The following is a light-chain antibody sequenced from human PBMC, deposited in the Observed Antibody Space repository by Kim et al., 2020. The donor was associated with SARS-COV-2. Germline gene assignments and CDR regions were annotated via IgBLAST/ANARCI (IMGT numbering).Light chain of an antibody. J-gene: IGKJ1*01. CDR2: AAS. CDR3: MQYDNWPRT. CDR1: QSVRCT. V-gene: IGKV3-15*01. Sequence: SPRKRAPLASVAGQSVRCTLAWYQQTLGQAPTLLIYAASARATDLPARFSGSGSGTQFTLTFSSLQSEDFTLDFCMQYDNWPRTFGQGTKVDIK.